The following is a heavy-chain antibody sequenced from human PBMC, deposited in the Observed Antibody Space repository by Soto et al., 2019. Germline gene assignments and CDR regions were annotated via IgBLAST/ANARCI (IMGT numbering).Heavy chain of an antibody. J-gene: IGHJ4*02. Sequence: GGSLRLSCVASEFTFSSYEMNWVRQAPGKGLEWVSYISSSGTTIYYTDSVKGRFTISRDNAKKSLYLQMNSLRAEDTAVYYCVRFGGAAAGPGDYWGQGTLGTVSS. D-gene: IGHD6-13*01. CDR1: EFTFSSYE. V-gene: IGHV3-48*03. CDR2: ISSSGTTI. CDR3: VRFGGAAAGPGDY.